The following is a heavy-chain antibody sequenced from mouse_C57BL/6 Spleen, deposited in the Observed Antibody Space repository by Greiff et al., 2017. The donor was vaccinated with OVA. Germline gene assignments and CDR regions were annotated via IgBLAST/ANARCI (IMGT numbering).Heavy chain of an antibody. CDR1: GFTFTDYY. D-gene: IGHD6-5*01. CDR2: IRNKANGYTT. J-gene: IGHJ1*03. V-gene: IGHV7-3*01. CDR3: ARSYACGEGYWYFDV. Sequence: EVKLVESGGGLVQPGGSLSLSCAASGFTFTDYYMSWVRQPPGKALEWLGFIRNKANGYTTEYSASVKGRFTISRDNSQSILYLQMNALRAEDSATYYCARSYACGEGYWYFDVWGTGTTVTVSS.